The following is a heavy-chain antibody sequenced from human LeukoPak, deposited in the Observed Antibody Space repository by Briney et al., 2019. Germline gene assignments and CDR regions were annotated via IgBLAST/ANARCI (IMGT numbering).Heavy chain of an antibody. CDR1: GGSISSSSYY. J-gene: IGHJ4*02. Sequence: SETLSLTCTVSGGSISSSSYYWGWIRRPPGKGLEWIGSIYYSGSTYYNPSLKSRVTISVDTSKNQFSLKLSSVTAADTAVYYCARRTRSAMVDYWGQGTLVTVSS. CDR3: ARRTRSAMVDY. V-gene: IGHV4-39*07. D-gene: IGHD5-18*01. CDR2: IYYSGST.